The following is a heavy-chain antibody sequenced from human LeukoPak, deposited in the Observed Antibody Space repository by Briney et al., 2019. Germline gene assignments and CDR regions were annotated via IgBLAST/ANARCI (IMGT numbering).Heavy chain of an antibody. CDR2: IYYSGST. D-gene: IGHD5-12*01. CDR3: ARALGSGYDFDY. V-gene: IGHV4-59*01. Sequence: KPSETLSLTCTVSGGSISSYYWSWIRQPPGKGLEWIGYIYYSGSTNYNPSLKSRVTISVDTSKNQFSLKLSSVTAADTAVYYCARALGSGYDFDYWGQGTLVTVSS. CDR1: GGSISSYY. J-gene: IGHJ4*02.